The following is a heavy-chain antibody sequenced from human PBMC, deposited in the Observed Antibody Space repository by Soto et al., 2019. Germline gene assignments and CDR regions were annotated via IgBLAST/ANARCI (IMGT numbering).Heavy chain of an antibody. V-gene: IGHV3-15*01. J-gene: IGHJ4*02. D-gene: IGHD4-17*01. CDR1: GFTFSNAW. CDR3: TAPAPYGDVLFDY. Sequence: PGGSLRLSCAASGFTFSNAWMSWVRQAPGKGLEWVGRIKSKTDGGTTDYAAPVKGRFTISRDDSKNTLYLQMNSLKTEDTAVYYCTAPAPYGDVLFDYWGQGTLVTVSS. CDR2: IKSKTDGGTT.